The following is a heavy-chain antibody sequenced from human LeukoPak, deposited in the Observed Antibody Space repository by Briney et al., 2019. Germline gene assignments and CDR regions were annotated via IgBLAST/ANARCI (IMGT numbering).Heavy chain of an antibody. D-gene: IGHD2-21*02. CDR3: ARGIAHIVVVTAMEGAFDI. CDR2: IIPIFGTA. CDR1: GGTFSSYA. V-gene: IGHV1-69*05. Sequence: SVKVSCKASGGTFSSYAISWVRQAPGRGLEWMGGIIPIFGTANYAQKFQGRVTITTDESTSTAYMELSSLRSEDTAVYYCARGIAHIVVVTAMEGAFDIWGQGTMVTVSS. J-gene: IGHJ3*02.